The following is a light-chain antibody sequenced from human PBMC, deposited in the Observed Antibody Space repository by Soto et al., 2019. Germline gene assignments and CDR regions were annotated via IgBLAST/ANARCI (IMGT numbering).Light chain of an antibody. V-gene: IGKV1-6*01. CDR2: AAS. CDR3: LHDYNYPYT. CDR1: QTISGY. Sequence: AIQATQYPSSLSASVGGRVTITCRASQTISGYLNWYQQKPGKAPELLIYAASYLGNWVPSRFSGSGSGTDFTLTISRLQPEDVATYYCLHDYNYPYTFGQGTKVDIK. J-gene: IGKJ2*01.